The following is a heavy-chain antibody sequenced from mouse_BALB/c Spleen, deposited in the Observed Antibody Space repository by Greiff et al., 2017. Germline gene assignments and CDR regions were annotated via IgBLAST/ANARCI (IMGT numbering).Heavy chain of an antibody. D-gene: IGHD1-1*01. CDR1: GFTFTSYW. V-gene: IGHV1-52*01. J-gene: IGHJ2*01. Sequence: QVQLQQPGAELVRPGASVKLSCTASGFTFTSYWMTWVQQRPEQGLEWIGRIDPYDSETHYNQKFKDKAIFTVDKSYSTVYMQLSSLTSEDSAVYYCARNGYGSSYFDDWGQGTTLTVSS. CDR3: ARNGYGSSYFDD. CDR2: IDPYDSET.